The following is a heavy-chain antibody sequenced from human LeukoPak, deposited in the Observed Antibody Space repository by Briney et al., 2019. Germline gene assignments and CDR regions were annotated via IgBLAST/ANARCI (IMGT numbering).Heavy chain of an antibody. J-gene: IGHJ4*02. CDR2: IYYSGST. CDR3: ARLGSSGWYYFDY. V-gene: IGHV4-59*08. CDR1: GGSISSYY. D-gene: IGHD6-19*01. Sequence: SETLSLTCTVSGGSISSYYWSWIRQPPGKGLEWIGYIYYSGSTNYNPSLKSRVTISVDTSKNQFSLKLSSVTAADTAVYYCARLGSSGWYYFDYWGQGTHITVSS.